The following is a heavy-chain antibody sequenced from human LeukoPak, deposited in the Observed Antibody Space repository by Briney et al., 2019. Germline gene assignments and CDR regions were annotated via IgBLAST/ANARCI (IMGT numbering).Heavy chain of an antibody. Sequence: GGSLRLSCAASGFTSSTYSMNWVRHAPGKGLEWVSSISGSSSFIYYADSVNGRFTISRDNAKNSLYLQMNSLRAEDTAVYYCARERYSSGWYLDYWGQGTLVTVSS. V-gene: IGHV3-21*01. D-gene: IGHD6-19*01. CDR3: ARERYSSGWYLDY. J-gene: IGHJ4*02. CDR2: ISGSSSFI. CDR1: GFTSSTYS.